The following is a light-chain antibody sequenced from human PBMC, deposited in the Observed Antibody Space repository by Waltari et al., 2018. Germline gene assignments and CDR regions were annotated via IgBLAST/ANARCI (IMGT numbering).Light chain of an antibody. J-gene: IGLJ2*01. Sequence: QSALTQAASVSGSPGQAITISCTGTSSDGGGYHYVSWYQQHPGKAPTLMIYDRSKRPSGVSTRFSGSTSGNTASLTISGLQAEDEADYYCSSYTSSSTFVVFGGGTKLTVL. V-gene: IGLV2-14*01. CDR1: SSDGGGYHY. CDR2: DRS. CDR3: SSYTSSSTFVV.